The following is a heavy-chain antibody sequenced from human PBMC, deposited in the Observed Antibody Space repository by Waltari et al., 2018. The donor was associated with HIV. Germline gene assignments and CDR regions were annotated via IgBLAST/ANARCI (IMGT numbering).Heavy chain of an antibody. Sequence: EVQLVESGGGLVKPGGSLRLSCAASGFTFSSYSMNWVRQAPGKGLEWVSSISSSSSYIYYADSVKVRFTISRDNAKNSLYLQMNSLRAEDTAVYYCARGGGYGGENWFDPWGQGTLVTVSS. V-gene: IGHV3-21*01. CDR3: ARGGGYGGENWFDP. J-gene: IGHJ5*02. CDR2: ISSSSSYI. CDR1: GFTFSSYS. D-gene: IGHD3-10*01.